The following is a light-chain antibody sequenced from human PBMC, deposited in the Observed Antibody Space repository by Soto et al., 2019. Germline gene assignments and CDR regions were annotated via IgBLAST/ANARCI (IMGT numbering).Light chain of an antibody. J-gene: IGLJ1*01. Sequence: QSVLTQPPSVSGAPGQRVTISCNGSSSNIGAGYDVHWYQQLPGTAPKLLIYGNSNRPSGVPDRFSGSKSGTSASLAITGLQAEDEADYYCQSYDSSLSVRYVFGTGTKLTVL. V-gene: IGLV1-40*01. CDR2: GNS. CDR1: SSNIGAGYD. CDR3: QSYDSSLSVRYV.